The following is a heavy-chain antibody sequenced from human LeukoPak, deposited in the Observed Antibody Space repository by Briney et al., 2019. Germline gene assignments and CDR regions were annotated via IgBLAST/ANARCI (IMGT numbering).Heavy chain of an antibody. V-gene: IGHV4-34*01. CDR2: INHSGST. CDR1: GGSFSGYY. J-gene: IGHJ4*02. CDR3: ARALGVVVVTAYYFDY. D-gene: IGHD3-22*01. Sequence: ASETLSLTCAVYGGSFSGYYWSWIRQPPGKGLERIGEINHSGSTNYNPSLKSRVTISVDTSKNQFSLKLSSVTAADTAVYYCARALGVVVVTAYYFDYWGQGTLVTVSS.